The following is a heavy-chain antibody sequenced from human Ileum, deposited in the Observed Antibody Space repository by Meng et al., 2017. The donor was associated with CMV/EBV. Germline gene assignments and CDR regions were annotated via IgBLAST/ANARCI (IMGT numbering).Heavy chain of an antibody. V-gene: IGHV4-39*07. Sequence: SETLSLTCTVSGDSISSRSYYWGWIRQPPGKGLEWIGSIYYSGSTYYNPSLKSRVTISVDTSKNQFSLKLSSVTAADTAVYYCARGPRYCSSTSCYYYYYYYGMDVWGQGTTVTVSS. J-gene: IGHJ6*02. CDR1: GDSISSRSYY. CDR2: IYYSGST. CDR3: ARGPRYCSSTSCYYYYYYYGMDV. D-gene: IGHD2-2*01.